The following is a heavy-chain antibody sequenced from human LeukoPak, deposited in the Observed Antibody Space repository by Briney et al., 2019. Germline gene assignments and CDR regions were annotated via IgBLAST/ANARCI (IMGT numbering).Heavy chain of an antibody. Sequence: GGSLRLSCAASGFTFSSYAMSWVRQAPVKGLEWVSAISGSGGSTYYADSVKGRFTISRDNSKNTLYLQMNSLRAEDTAVYYCAKVVSDDSSGPFDYWGQGTLVTVSS. CDR2: ISGSGGST. V-gene: IGHV3-23*01. D-gene: IGHD3-22*01. CDR3: AKVVSDDSSGPFDY. J-gene: IGHJ4*02. CDR1: GFTFSSYA.